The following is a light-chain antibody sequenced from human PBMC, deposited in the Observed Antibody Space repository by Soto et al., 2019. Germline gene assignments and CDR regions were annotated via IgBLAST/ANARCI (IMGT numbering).Light chain of an antibody. J-gene: IGKJ1*01. CDR1: QSVSSN. CDR2: GAS. CDR3: QQYKNWPRT. V-gene: IGKV3-15*01. Sequence: ENVFTHALSIPSVPPGGPATLSCRASQSVSSNLAWYQQKLGQAPRLLIYGASTRATGISARFSGSGSGTEFTLTISSLQSEDFAIYYCQQYKNWPRTFGQGTKVDIK.